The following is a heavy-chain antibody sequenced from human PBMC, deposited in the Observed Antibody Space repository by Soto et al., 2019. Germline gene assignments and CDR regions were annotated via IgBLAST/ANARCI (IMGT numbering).Heavy chain of an antibody. D-gene: IGHD6-13*01. CDR2: IWYDGSNK. J-gene: IGHJ4*02. V-gene: IGHV3-33*01. CDR1: GFTFSSYG. Sequence: QVQLVESGGGVVQPGRSLRLSCAASGFTFSSYGMHWVRQAPGKGLEWVAVIWYDGSNKYYADSVKGRLTISRDNSKNTLYLQMNSLRAEDTAVYYCARDGGGRWYDYWGQGTLVTVSS. CDR3: ARDGGGRWYDY.